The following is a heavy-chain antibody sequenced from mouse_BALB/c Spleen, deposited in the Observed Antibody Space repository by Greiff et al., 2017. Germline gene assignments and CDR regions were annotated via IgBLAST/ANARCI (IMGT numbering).Heavy chain of an antibody. CDR1: GDSITSGY. V-gene: IGHV3-8*02. J-gene: IGHJ2*01. D-gene: IGHD1-1*01. CDR3: ARWGTTVVAPFDY. Sequence: VQLQQSGPSLVKPSQTLSLTCSVTGDSITSGYWNWIRKFPGNKLEYMGYISYSGSTYYNPSLKSRISITRDTSKNQYYLQLNSVTTEDTATYYCARWGTTVVAPFDYWGQGTTLTVSS. CDR2: ISYSGST.